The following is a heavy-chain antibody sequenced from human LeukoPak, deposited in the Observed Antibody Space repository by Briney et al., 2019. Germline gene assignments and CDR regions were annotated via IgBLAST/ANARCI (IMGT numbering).Heavy chain of an antibody. CDR2: INHSGST. D-gene: IGHD1-26*01. CDR3: AMGGNYGIDY. J-gene: IGHJ4*02. CDR1: GGSFSGYY. V-gene: IGHV4-34*01. Sequence: KPSETLSLTCAVYGGSFSGYYWSWIRQPPGKGLEWIGEINHSGSTNYNPSLNSRVTISVDTSKNQFSLKLSSVTAADTAVYYCAMGGNYGIDYWGQGTLITVSS.